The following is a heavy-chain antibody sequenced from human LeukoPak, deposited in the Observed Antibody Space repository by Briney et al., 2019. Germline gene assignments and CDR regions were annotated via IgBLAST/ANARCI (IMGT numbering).Heavy chain of an antibody. J-gene: IGHJ4*02. D-gene: IGHD6-19*01. Sequence: PGGSLRLSCAASRFTFSSYAMSWVRQAPGKGLEWVSTISSSGGYTYYADSVKGRFTISRDNSKNTLYLQMNSLRAEDTAVYYCARDREQCLDYWGQGTLVTVSS. CDR1: RFTFSSYA. CDR3: ARDREQCLDY. CDR2: ISSSGGYT. V-gene: IGHV3-23*01.